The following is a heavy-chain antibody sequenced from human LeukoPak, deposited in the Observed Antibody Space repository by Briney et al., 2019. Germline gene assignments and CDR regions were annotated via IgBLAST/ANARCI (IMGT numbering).Heavy chain of an antibody. J-gene: IGHJ4*02. D-gene: IGHD5-18*01. V-gene: IGHV1-69*13. Sequence: GVSVNVSCKASGGTFSSYAISWVRQAPGQGLEWMGGIIPIVGTANYAQKCQGRVTITADESTSTAYSELSSLRSEDTAVYYCARDQDVDTTMYWGQGTLVTVYS. CDR3: ARDQDVDTTMY. CDR2: IIPIVGTA. CDR1: GGTFSSYA.